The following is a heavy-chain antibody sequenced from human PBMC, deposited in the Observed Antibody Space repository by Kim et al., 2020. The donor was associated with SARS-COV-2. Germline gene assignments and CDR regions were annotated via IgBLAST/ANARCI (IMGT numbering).Heavy chain of an antibody. CDR3: ARTRGGDGGSYYYGMDV. D-gene: IGHD2-21*02. J-gene: IGHJ6*02. Sequence: VNGRFTISRDNSKNTLYLQMNSLRAEDTAVYYCARTRGGDGGSYYYGMDVWGQGTTVTVSS. V-gene: IGHV3-30*01.